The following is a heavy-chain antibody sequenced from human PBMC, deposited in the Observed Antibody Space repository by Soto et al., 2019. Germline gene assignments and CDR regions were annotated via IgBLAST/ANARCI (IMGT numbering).Heavy chain of an antibody. CDR3: ARDPLLISAVGWYFDL. D-gene: IGHD1-26*01. Sequence: SESRSLTWTVSGGSISSGDYYWGWIRQPRGKGLEWIGYIYYSGGTYYNPSLKSRGTISVDTAKNHFSLNLSSVTAAGPAVYYCARDPLLISAVGWYFDLWGRGTLVTVSS. CDR2: IYYSGGT. CDR1: GGSISSGDYY. V-gene: IGHV4-30-4*01. J-gene: IGHJ2*01.